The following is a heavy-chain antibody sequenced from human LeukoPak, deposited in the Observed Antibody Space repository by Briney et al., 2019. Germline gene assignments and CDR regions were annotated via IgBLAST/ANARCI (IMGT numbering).Heavy chain of an antibody. CDR1: GYTFTNYW. D-gene: IGHD3-16*01. CDR3: VTSYVVLNFDQ. J-gene: IGHJ4*02. Sequence: GESLKISCKGSGYTFTNYWIGWVRQMPGKGLEWMGIVHPGDSATRYSPSFQGQVTISADKSIRTAYLQWSSLKASDAAMHYCVTSYVVLNFDQWGQGTLVTVSS. V-gene: IGHV5-51*01. CDR2: VHPGDSAT.